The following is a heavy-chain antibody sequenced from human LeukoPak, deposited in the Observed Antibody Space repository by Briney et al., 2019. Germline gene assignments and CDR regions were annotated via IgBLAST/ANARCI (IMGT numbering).Heavy chain of an antibody. CDR1: GYTFTSYG. D-gene: IGHD3-9*01. CDR2: ISAYNGNT. J-gene: IGHJ6*03. CDR3: ARYFDWAYYYYMDV. Sequence: ASVKVSCKASGYTFTSYGISWVRQAPGQGLEWMGWISAYNGNTNYAQKVQGRVTMTTDTSTSTAYMELRSLRSDDTAVYYCARYFDWAYYYYMDVWGKGTTVTVSS. V-gene: IGHV1-18*01.